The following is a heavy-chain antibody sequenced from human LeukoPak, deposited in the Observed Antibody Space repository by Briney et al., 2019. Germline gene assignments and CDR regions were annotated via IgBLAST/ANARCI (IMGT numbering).Heavy chain of an antibody. CDR1: GFTFSSYS. Sequence: GGSLRLSCAASGFTFSSYSMSWVRQAPGKGLEWVSSISSGSTYIYYADSMKGRFTISRDNAKNSLYLQMNTLRAEDTAVYYCARDRIYSGIYHDTFDIWGHGTTVTVSS. J-gene: IGHJ3*02. V-gene: IGHV3-21*01. D-gene: IGHD1-26*01. CDR2: ISSGSTYI. CDR3: ARDRIYSGIYHDTFDI.